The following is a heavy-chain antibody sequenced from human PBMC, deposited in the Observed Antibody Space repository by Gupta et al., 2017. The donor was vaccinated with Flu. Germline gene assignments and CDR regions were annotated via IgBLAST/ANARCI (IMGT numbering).Heavy chain of an antibody. J-gene: IGHJ5*02. Sequence: GLLWVSRIKSDESSASYADSMKGRFTISRYNAKNTLYLQMNSLRAEDTAVYYCARDGAVDCSGGSCYSWFDPWGQGTLVTVSS. D-gene: IGHD2-15*01. CDR2: IKSDESSA. V-gene: IGHV3-74*01. CDR3: ARDGAVDCSGGSCYSWFDP.